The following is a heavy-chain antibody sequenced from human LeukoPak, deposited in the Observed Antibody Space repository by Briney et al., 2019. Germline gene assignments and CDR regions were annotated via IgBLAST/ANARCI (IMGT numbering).Heavy chain of an antibody. CDR3: ARGLAEYYDFWSGYYVEGNFDY. CDR1: GGTFSSYA. CDR2: NIPILGIA. J-gene: IGHJ4*02. Sequence: GASVKVSCKASGGTFSSYAISWVRQAPGQGLEWMGRNIPILGIANYAQKFQGRVTITADKSTSTAYMELSSLRSEDTAVYYCARGLAEYYDFWSGYYVEGNFDYWGQGTLVTVSS. D-gene: IGHD3-3*01. V-gene: IGHV1-69*04.